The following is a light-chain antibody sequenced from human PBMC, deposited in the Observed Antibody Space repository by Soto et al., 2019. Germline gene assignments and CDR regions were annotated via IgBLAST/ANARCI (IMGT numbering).Light chain of an antibody. V-gene: IGKV3-20*01. J-gene: IGKJ5*01. CDR2: DVS. CDR3: QYYGRSPRVT. Sequence: VLTQSPVTLSLSPGERATLSCRASQSVSSYLSLYQQKPGQAPRLLIYDVSNRATGIPDRFSGSGSGTDFTLTINRLAPEDFAVYYCQYYGRSPRVTFGQGTRLEI. CDR1: QSVSSY.